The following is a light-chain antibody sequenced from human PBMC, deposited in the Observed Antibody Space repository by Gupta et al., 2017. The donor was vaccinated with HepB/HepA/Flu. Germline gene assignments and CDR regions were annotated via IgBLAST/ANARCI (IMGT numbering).Light chain of an antibody. Sequence: EIVLTQSPATLSLSPGERATLSCWASQSVSSNLAWYQQKLGQAPRLLMYGSSNRAAGMPARFSGSGSGTDFTLTISRLEPEDFAVYYCQQHNDWPLTFGGGTKVEI. CDR2: GSS. V-gene: IGKV3-11*01. CDR1: QSVSSN. J-gene: IGKJ4*01. CDR3: QQHNDWPLT.